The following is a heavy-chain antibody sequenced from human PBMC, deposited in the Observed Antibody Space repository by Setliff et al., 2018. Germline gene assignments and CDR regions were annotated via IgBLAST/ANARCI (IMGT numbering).Heavy chain of an antibody. J-gene: IGHJ6*02. CDR2: IYYSGST. CDR1: GGSIGRGSRY. D-gene: IGHD3-3*01. V-gene: IGHV4-61*01. CDR3: ARGIPAYDFWSGYGYGMDV. Sequence: PSETLSLTCTVSGGSIGRGSRYWSWIRQPPGKGLEWIGYIYYSGSTNYNPSLKSRVTISVDTSKNQFSLKLSSVTAADTAVYYCARGIPAYDFWSGYGYGMDVWGQGTTVTVSS.